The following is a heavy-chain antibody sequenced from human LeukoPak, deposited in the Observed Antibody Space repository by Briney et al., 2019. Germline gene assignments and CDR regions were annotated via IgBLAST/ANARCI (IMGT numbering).Heavy chain of an antibody. Sequence: GRSLRLSCAASGFTFDDYAMHWVRQAPGKGLEWVSGISWNSGSIGYADSAKGRFTISRDNAKNSLYLQMNSLRAEDTALYYCAKPHDYYDSSGYYLFDYWGQGTLVTVSS. V-gene: IGHV3-9*01. CDR1: GFTFDDYA. CDR2: ISWNSGSI. D-gene: IGHD3-22*01. J-gene: IGHJ4*02. CDR3: AKPHDYYDSSGYYLFDY.